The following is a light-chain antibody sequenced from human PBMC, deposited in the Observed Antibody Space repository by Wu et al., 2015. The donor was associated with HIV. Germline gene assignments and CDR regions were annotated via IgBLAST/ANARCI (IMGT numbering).Light chain of an antibody. V-gene: IGKV3-15*01. CDR1: QSVTID. CDR3: QQYNNWPPWT. CDR2: DSS. J-gene: IGKJ1*01. Sequence: IVLTQSPGTLSLSPGERATLSCRASQSVTIDSLAWYQQKPGQAPKLLIYDSSTRSEGIPNRFSGSGSGTEFTLTISSLQSEDFALYYCQQYNNWPPWTFGQGTRVEMK.